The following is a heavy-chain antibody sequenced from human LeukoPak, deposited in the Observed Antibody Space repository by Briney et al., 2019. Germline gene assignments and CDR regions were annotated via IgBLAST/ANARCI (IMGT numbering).Heavy chain of an antibody. J-gene: IGHJ4*02. D-gene: IGHD6-13*01. CDR2: IYYSGSI. CDR1: GGSISSSSYY. V-gene: IGHV4-39*07. Sequence: SETLSLTCTVSGGSISSSSYYWGWIRQPPGKGLEWIGYIYYSGSIYYNPSLKSRVTMSVDTSKNQFSLKLSSVTAVDTAVYYCARAAAGAFDYWGQGTLVTVSS. CDR3: ARAAAGAFDY.